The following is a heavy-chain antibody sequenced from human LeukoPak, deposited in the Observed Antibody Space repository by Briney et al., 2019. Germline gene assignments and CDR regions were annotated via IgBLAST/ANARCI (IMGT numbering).Heavy chain of an antibody. J-gene: IGHJ3*02. D-gene: IGHD3-10*01. V-gene: IGHV3-53*01. Sequence: GGSLRLSCAASGFTVSSNYMSWVRQAPGKGLEWVSVIYSGGSTYYADSVEGRFTISRDNSKNTLYLQMNSLRAEDTAVYYCYGSGSLIDAFDIWGQGTMVTVSS. CDR1: GFTVSSNY. CDR2: IYSGGST. CDR3: YGSGSLIDAFDI.